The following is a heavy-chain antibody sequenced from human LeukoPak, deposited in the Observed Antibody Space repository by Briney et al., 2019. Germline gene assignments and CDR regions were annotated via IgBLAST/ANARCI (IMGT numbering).Heavy chain of an antibody. CDR3: ARGTVTTVDY. Sequence: ASVKVSCKASGYTFTGYYMHWERHAPRQGLEWMGRINPNSGGTNNTQKFQGRVTMTRDTSISTAYMERSRLRSDDTAVYYCARGTVTTVDYWGQGTLVTVSS. CDR1: GYTFTGYY. CDR2: INPNSGGT. D-gene: IGHD4-17*01. V-gene: IGHV1-2*06. J-gene: IGHJ4*02.